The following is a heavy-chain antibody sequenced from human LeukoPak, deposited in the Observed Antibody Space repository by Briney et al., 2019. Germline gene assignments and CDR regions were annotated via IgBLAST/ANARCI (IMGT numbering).Heavy chain of an antibody. J-gene: IGHJ6*04. V-gene: IGHV3-11*04. D-gene: IGHD3-10*02. CDR3: AELGITMIGGV. CDR1: GFSFSNSY. CDR2: ISGSGSDI. Sequence: GGSLRLSCVGSGFSFSNSYMTWIRQTPGKGLESLAYISGSGSDIYYADSVKGRFTISRDNAKNSLYLQMNSLRAEDTAVYYCAELGITMIGGVWGKGTTVTISS.